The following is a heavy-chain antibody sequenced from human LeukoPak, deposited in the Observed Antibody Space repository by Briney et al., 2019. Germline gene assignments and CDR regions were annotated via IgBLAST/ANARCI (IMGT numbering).Heavy chain of an antibody. CDR3: ARGPTGTPGYFDY. J-gene: IGHJ4*02. Sequence: SETLSLTCAVYGGSFSGYYCSWIRQPPGKGLEWIGEISHSGSTNYNPSLKSRVTISVDTSKNQFSLKLSSVTAADTAVYYCARGPTGTPGYFDYWGQGNLVTVSS. D-gene: IGHD1-1*01. CDR1: GGSFSGYY. CDR2: ISHSGST. V-gene: IGHV4-34*01.